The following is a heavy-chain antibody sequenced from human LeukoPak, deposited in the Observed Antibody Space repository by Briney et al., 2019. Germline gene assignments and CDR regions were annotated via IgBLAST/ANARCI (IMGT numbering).Heavy chain of an antibody. CDR3: AREGMGGWYVLGFDY. Sequence: SETLSLTCTVSSGSVSSDGYYWGWIRQPPGKGLEWIGSMYYYSGSTYYNPSLKSRVTISVDTSKNQFSLKLSSVTAADTAVYYCAREGMGGWYVLGFDYWGQGTLVTVSS. CDR1: SGSVSSDGYY. J-gene: IGHJ4*02. V-gene: IGHV4-39*07. D-gene: IGHD6-19*01. CDR2: MYYYSGST.